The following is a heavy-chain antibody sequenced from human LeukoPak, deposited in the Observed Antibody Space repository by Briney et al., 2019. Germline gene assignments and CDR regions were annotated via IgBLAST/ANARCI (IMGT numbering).Heavy chain of an antibody. CDR1: GFTFSSYA. Sequence: PGGSLRLSCAASGFTFSSYAMSWVRQAPGKGLEWVSAISGSGGSTYYADSVKGRFTISRDNSKNTLYLQMNSLRAEDTAVYYCAKDDRIVVVTGHDYWGQGTLVTVSS. V-gene: IGHV3-23*01. CDR2: ISGSGGST. CDR3: AKDDRIVVVTGHDY. D-gene: IGHD2-21*02. J-gene: IGHJ4*02.